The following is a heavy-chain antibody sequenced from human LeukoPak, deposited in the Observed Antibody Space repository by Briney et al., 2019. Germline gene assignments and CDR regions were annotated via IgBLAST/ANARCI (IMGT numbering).Heavy chain of an antibody. D-gene: IGHD3-9*01. CDR2: ISAYNGNT. V-gene: IGHV1-18*01. CDR3: ARLLTLRYFDWPLPN. Sequence: ASVKVSCKASGYTFTSYGISWVRQAPGQGLEWMGWISAYNGNTNYAQKLQGRVTMTTDTSTSTAYMELRSLRSDDTAVYYCARLLTLRYFDWPLPNWGQGTLVTVSS. CDR1: GYTFTSYG. J-gene: IGHJ4*02.